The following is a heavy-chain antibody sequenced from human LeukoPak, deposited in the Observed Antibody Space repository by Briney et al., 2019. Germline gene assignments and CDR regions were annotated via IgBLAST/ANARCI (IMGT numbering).Heavy chain of an antibody. Sequence: ASVTVSCKASGYTFTSYGISWVRQAPGQGLEWMGWISAYNGNTNYAQKLQGRVTMTTDTSTSTAYMELRSLRSDDTAVYYCARGYYDILTGYGYYFDYWGQGTLVTVSS. CDR3: ARGYYDILTGYGYYFDY. CDR1: GYTFTSYG. CDR2: ISAYNGNT. V-gene: IGHV1-18*04. J-gene: IGHJ4*02. D-gene: IGHD3-9*01.